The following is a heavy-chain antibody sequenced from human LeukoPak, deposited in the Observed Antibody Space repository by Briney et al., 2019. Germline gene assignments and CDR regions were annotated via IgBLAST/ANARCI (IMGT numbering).Heavy chain of an antibody. D-gene: IGHD3-9*01. CDR1: GFTFSSYS. Sequence: GGSLRLSCTASGFTFSSYSMNWVRQAPGKGLEWVSYISSSSSTTYYADSVKGRFTISRDNAKNSLYLQMNSLRAEDTAVYYCARERYDQVSRFDYWGQGTLVTVSS. CDR2: ISSSSSTT. V-gene: IGHV3-48*04. CDR3: ARERYDQVSRFDY. J-gene: IGHJ4*02.